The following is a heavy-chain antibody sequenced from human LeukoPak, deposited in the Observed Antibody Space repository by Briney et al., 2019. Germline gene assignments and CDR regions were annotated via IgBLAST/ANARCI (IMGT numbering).Heavy chain of an antibody. D-gene: IGHD3-22*01. CDR3: ADNSGYAAWGWYFDL. V-gene: IGHV4-39*01. J-gene: IGHJ2*01. Sequence: SETLSLTCTVSGGSISSSSYYWGWIRQPPGKGLEWIGSIYYSGSTYYNPSLKSRVTISVDTSKNQFSLKLSSVTAADTAVYYCADNSGYAAWGWYFDLWGRGTLVTVSS. CDR1: GGSISSSSYY. CDR2: IYYSGST.